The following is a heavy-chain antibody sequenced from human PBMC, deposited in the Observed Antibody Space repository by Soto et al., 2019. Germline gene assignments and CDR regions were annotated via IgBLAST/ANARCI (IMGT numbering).Heavy chain of an antibody. V-gene: IGHV4-34*01. D-gene: IGHD6-19*01. J-gene: IGHJ4*02. CDR1: GGSFSGYY. Sequence: SETLSLTCAVYGGSFSGYYWSWIRQPPGKGLEWIGEINHSGSTNYNPSLKSRVTISVDTSKNQFSLKLSSVTAADTAVYYCARVGRYSSGRYINYWGQGTLVTVSS. CDR2: INHSGST. CDR3: ARVGRYSSGRYINY.